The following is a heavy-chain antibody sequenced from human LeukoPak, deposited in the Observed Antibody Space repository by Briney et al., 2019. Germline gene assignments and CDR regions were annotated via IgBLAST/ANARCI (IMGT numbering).Heavy chain of an antibody. CDR2: INPNSGGT. V-gene: IGHV1-2*02. CDR1: GYTFTTYG. D-gene: IGHD1-26*01. J-gene: IGHJ4*02. Sequence: ASVKVSCKASGYTFTTYGISWVRQAPGQGLEWMGWINPNSGGTNYAQKFQGRVTMTRDTSISTAYMELSRLRSDDTAVYYCARVYSRVGATALHYWGQGTLVTVSS. CDR3: ARVYSRVGATALHY.